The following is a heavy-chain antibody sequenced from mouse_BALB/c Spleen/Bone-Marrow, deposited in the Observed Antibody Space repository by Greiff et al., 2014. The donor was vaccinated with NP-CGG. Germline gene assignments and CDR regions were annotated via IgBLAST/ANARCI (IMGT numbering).Heavy chain of an antibody. D-gene: IGHD5-1*01. J-gene: IGHJ2*01. CDR1: GFTFTDYF. CDR3: ARDYSGYFDF. V-gene: IGHV7-3*02. CDR2: IRNKANGSTT. Sequence: EVKLVESGGGLVQPGGSLRLSCTTSGFTFTDYFMTWVRQPPGKALERLGFIRNKANGSTTEYNPSVKGRFTISRDTSQGILYLQMNTLRAEDSAIYFCARDYSGYFDFWGQGTTLTVSS.